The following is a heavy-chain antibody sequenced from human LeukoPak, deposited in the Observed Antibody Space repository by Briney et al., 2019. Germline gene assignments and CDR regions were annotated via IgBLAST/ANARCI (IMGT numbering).Heavy chain of an antibody. CDR1: GHSTTRGYY. D-gene: IGHD3-10*02. Sequence: PSETLSLTCAISGHSTTRGYYWAWFRQSPGKGLEWIATFFQSHKSFYNASLESRVTMSLDTSKSQFSLNLTSVTAADTAVYHCARVLSVPYLLDSWGRGTQVTVSS. CDR3: ARVLSVPYLLDS. V-gene: IGHV4-38-2*01. J-gene: IGHJ4*02. CDR2: FFQSHKS.